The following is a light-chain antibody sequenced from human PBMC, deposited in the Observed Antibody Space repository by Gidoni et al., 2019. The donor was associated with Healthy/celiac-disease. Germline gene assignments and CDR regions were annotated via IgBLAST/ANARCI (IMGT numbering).Light chain of an antibody. CDR2: GAS. CDR1: QSVSSSY. CDR3: QQYGSSACX. J-gene: IGKJ2*02. V-gene: IGKV3-20*01. Sequence: EIVLTQSPGTLSLSPGERATLSCRASQSVSSSYLAWYQQKPGQAPRLLIYGASSRATGIPDRFSGSGSGTDFTLTISRLEPEDFAVYYCQQYGSSACXVXQGTXLEIK.